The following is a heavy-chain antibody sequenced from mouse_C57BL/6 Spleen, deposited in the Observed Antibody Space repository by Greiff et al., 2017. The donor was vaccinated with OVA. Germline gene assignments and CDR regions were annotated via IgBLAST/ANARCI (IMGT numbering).Heavy chain of an antibody. J-gene: IGHJ3*01. CDR3: ARDIYYGPFAY. CDR2: ISYDGSN. D-gene: IGHD1-2*01. Sequence: EVKLEESGPGLVKPSQSLSLTCSVTGYSITSGYYWNWIRQFPGNKLEWMGYISYDGSNNYNPSLKNRISITRDTSKNQFFLKLNSVTTEDTATYYCARDIYYGPFAYWGQGTLVTVSA. V-gene: IGHV3-6*01. CDR1: GYSITSGYY.